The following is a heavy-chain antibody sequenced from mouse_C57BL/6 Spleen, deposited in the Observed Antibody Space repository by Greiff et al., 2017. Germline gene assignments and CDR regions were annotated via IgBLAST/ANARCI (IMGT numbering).Heavy chain of an antibody. Sequence: DVMLVESGGGLVQPGGSLKLSCAASGFTFSDYYMYWVRQTPEKRLEWVAYISNGGGSTYYPDTVKGRFTISRDNAKNTLYLQMSRLKSEDTAMYYCARHADGYDGAMDYWGQGTSVTVSS. D-gene: IGHD2-2*01. J-gene: IGHJ4*01. CDR2: ISNGGGST. CDR1: GFTFSDYY. CDR3: ARHADGYDGAMDY. V-gene: IGHV5-12*01.